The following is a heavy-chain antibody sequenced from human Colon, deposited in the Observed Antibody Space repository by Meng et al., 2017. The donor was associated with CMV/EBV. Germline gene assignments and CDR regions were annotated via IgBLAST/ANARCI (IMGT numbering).Heavy chain of an antibody. V-gene: IGHV3-7*01. CDR3: ARFGVNKPFDY. CDR2: IKYDGSET. Sequence: GESLKISCAVSGFSLSDYWMNWVRQAPGKGLEWVANIKYDGSETHYVDSLKGRITISRDNAKNSLFLQINSLRPEDTAVFFCARFGVNKPFDYWGQGTLVTVSS. CDR1: GFSLSDYW. D-gene: IGHD3-10*01. J-gene: IGHJ4*02.